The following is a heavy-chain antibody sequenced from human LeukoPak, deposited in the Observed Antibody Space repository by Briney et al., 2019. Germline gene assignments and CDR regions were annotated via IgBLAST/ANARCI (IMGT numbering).Heavy chain of an antibody. CDR3: ARGGSYSDFDS. CDR1: GGSISSGFYY. Sequence: ASETLSLTCTVSGGSISSGFYYWSWIRQRAGKGLEWIGRIYTSGSTNYNPSLKSRATISVDTSKNQFSLKVNSVTAADTAVYYCARGGSYSDFDSWGQGTLVTVSS. V-gene: IGHV4-61*02. CDR2: IYTSGST. J-gene: IGHJ4*02. D-gene: IGHD1-26*01.